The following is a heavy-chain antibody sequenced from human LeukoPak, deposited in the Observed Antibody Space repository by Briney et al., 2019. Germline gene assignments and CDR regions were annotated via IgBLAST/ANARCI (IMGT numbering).Heavy chain of an antibody. D-gene: IGHD6-13*01. Sequence: GGSLRLSCAASGFTFSSYSMNWVRQAPGKGLEWVSSISSSSSYIYYADSVKGRFTISRDNAKNTLYLQMNSLRAEDTAVYYCARWAISSSWYYFDYWGQGTLVTVSS. J-gene: IGHJ4*02. CDR3: ARWAISSSWYYFDY. CDR2: ISSSSSYI. CDR1: GFTFSSYS. V-gene: IGHV3-21*01.